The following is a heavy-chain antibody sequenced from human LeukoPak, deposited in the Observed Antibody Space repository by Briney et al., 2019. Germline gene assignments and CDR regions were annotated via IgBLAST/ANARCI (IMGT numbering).Heavy chain of an antibody. CDR3: ARDRLGGNFFDY. J-gene: IGHJ4*02. D-gene: IGHD4-23*01. CDR1: GDSITSGGYY. V-gene: IGHV4-31*03. CDR2: IFYSGST. Sequence: SQTLSLTCIVSGDSITSGGYYWSWIRQHPGKGLEWIGFIFYSGSTFYNPSLKSRVTMSVDTSKNQFSLKLSSVTAADTAVYYCARDRLGGNFFDYWGQGTLVSVSS.